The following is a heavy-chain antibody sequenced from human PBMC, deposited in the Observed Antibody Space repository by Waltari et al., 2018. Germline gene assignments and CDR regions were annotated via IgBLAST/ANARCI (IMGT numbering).Heavy chain of an antibody. CDR2: IDPQDGET. V-gene: IGHV1-69-2*01. Sequence: EVQLVQSGAEVKKPGAPVKISCQASGYTFTDYYMPWVQQAPGKGLEWVGRIDPQDGETKYADKFQGRATITADTSIDTVYMELSRLRPEDTAVFYCARTTTIKSLDYWGQGTLVTVSS. CDR1: GYTFTDYY. J-gene: IGHJ4*02. D-gene: IGHD1-7*01. CDR3: ARTTTIKSLDY.